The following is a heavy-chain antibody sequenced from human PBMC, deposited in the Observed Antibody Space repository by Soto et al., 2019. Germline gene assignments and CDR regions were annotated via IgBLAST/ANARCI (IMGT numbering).Heavy chain of an antibody. CDR2: IHYSVST. Sequence: SETLSLTCTVSGASISSYYWSWIRQSPGKGLEWIGHIHYSVSTNYSPSLKSRVTISVDTSKNQFSLKLRSVTAADTAAYFCARQRLERLSPFFDWWGQGTQVTVSS. V-gene: IGHV4-59*08. CDR3: ARQRLERLSPFFDW. D-gene: IGHD3-3*01. J-gene: IGHJ4*02. CDR1: GASISSYY.